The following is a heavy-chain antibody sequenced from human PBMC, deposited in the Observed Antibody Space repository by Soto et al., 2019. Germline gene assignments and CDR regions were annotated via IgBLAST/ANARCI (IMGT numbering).Heavy chain of an antibody. CDR1: GGSISSSSYY. CDR2: IYYSGST. CDR3: ARGRVDYGDLFDY. D-gene: IGHD4-17*01. Sequence: QLQLQESGPGLVKPSETLSLTCTVSGGSISSSSYYWGWIRQPPGKGLEWIGSIYYSGSTYYNPSLKSRVTISVDTSKNQFSLKLSSVTAADTAVYYCARGRVDYGDLFDYWGQGTLVTVSS. J-gene: IGHJ4*02. V-gene: IGHV4-39*01.